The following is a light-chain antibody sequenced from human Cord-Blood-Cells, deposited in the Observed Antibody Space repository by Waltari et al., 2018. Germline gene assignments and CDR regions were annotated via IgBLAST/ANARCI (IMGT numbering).Light chain of an antibody. V-gene: IGKV4-1*01. CDR2: WAS. J-gene: IGKJ1*01. CDR1: QNVLYSPNNKNY. Sequence: DIVMTQLPVSLAVALGERPTTTCKSSQNVLYSPNNKNYFAWYQQKPGPPRNLLIYWASTRDSAVPDSFGVSGSGTDCTLTIRNLRTKDVAVYYCQQCYSTPWPFGQGTKVKIK. CDR3: QQCYSTPWP.